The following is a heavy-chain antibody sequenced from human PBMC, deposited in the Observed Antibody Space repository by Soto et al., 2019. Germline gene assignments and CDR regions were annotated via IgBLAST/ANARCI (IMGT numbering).Heavy chain of an antibody. Sequence: GKSPGLSCEASGVSFTIYGLYEVRQAPGKGLEWVAVISYDGSKKYYADSVKGRFTISRDNSKNTLYLQMNSLRAEDTAVYYCAKDDTSSSSWFLTLDYGGQGT. V-gene: IGHV3-30*18. D-gene: IGHD2-2*01. CDR2: ISYDGSKK. CDR1: GVSFTIYG. CDR3: AKDDTSSSSWFLTLDY. J-gene: IGHJ4*02.